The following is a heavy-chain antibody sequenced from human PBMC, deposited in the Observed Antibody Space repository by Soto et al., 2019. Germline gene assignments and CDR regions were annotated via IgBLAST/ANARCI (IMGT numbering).Heavy chain of an antibody. Sequence: GGSLRLSCAASGFTFSSYSMNWVRQAPGKGLEWVSSISSSSSYIYYADSVKGRFTISRDNAKNSLYLQMNSLRAEDTAVYYCARGWQWLVPEIFDYWGQGTLVTVSS. J-gene: IGHJ4*02. D-gene: IGHD6-19*01. CDR3: ARGWQWLVPEIFDY. CDR2: ISSSSSYI. CDR1: GFTFSSYS. V-gene: IGHV3-21*01.